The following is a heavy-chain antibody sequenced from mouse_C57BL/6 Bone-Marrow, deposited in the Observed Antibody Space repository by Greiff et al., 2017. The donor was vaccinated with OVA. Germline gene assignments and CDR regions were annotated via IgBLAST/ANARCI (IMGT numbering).Heavy chain of an antibody. CDR1: GYTFTSYT. CDR2: INPSSGYT. Sequence: VQLQQSGADLARPGASVKMSCKASGYTFTSYTMHRVKQRPGQGLEWIGYINPSSGYTKYNQKFKDKATLTADKSSSTAYMQLSSLISEDSAVYYCARWDDGYYGFDDWGKGTTLTVSS. V-gene: IGHV1-4*01. D-gene: IGHD2-3*01. CDR3: ARWDDGYYGFDD. J-gene: IGHJ2*01.